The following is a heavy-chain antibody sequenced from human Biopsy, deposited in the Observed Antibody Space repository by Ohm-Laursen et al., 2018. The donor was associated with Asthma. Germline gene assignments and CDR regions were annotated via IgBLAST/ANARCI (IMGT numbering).Heavy chain of an antibody. CDR2: INYSGNT. V-gene: IGHV4-31*11. CDR1: GGSINSGAFY. J-gene: IGHJ3*01. CDR3: ARQKLAAAEGPFDL. Sequence: TLSLTCAVSGGSINSGAFYWGWVRQHPGKGPEWIGYINYSGNTYYNPSLKSRVIISVETSKNQFSLKLTSVTAADTAVYYCARQKLAAAEGPFDLWGQGTMVTVSS. D-gene: IGHD6-13*01.